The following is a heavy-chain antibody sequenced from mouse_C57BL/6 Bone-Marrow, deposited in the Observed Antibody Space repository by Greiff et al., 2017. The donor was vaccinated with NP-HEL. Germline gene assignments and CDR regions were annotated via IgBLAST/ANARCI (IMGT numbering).Heavy chain of an antibody. CDR1: GYTFTSYW. D-gene: IGHD2-3*01. V-gene: IGHV1-64*01. CDR3: APGRGYYQFAY. Sequence: VKLMESGAELVKPGASVKLSCKASGYTFTSYWMHWVKQRPGQGLEWIGMIHPNSGSTNYNEKFKSKATLTVDKSSSTAYMQLSSLTSEDSAVYYCAPGRGYYQFAYWGQGTLVTVSA. J-gene: IGHJ3*01. CDR2: IHPNSGST.